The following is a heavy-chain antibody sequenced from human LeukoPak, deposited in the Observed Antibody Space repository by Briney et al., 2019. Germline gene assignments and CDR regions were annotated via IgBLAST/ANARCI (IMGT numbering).Heavy chain of an antibody. J-gene: IGHJ3*02. V-gene: IGHV3-49*04. D-gene: IGHD3-10*01. CDR1: GFTFGDYA. Sequence: GGSLRLSCTASGFTFGDYAMSWVRQAPGKGLEWVGFIRSKAYGGTTEYAASVKGRFTISRDDSKSIAYLQMNSLKTEDTAVYCCTRDQVGLCFGESQDAFDIWGQGTMVTVSS. CDR2: IRSKAYGGTT. CDR3: TRDQVGLCFGESQDAFDI.